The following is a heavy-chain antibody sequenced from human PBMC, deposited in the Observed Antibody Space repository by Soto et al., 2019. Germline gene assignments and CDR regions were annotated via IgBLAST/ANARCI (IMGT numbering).Heavy chain of an antibody. V-gene: IGHV4-59*01. CDR2: IYYTGST. CDR3: ARDQNGSPYFDY. Sequence: SETLSLTCTVSSGSISTYYWSWIRQPPGKGLEWIGYIYYTGSTNYNPSLKTRVAISIDTSKNLFSLNLISVTAADTAVYYCARDQNGSPYFDYWGQGTLVTVSS. J-gene: IGHJ4*02. D-gene: IGHD1-26*01. CDR1: SGSISTYY.